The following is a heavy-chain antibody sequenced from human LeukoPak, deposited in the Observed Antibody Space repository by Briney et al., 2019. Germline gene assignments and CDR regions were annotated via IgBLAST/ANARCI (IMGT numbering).Heavy chain of an antibody. CDR2: INQSGST. V-gene: IGHV4-34*01. D-gene: IGHD3-22*01. CDR1: GGSFSGYY. J-gene: IGHJ4*02. CDR3: ARGMTYYYDSYDY. Sequence: SETLSLTCAVYGGSFSGYYWSWIRQPPGKGLEWIGEINQSGSTNYNPSLKSRVTISVDTSKNQFSLKLSSVTAADTAVYYCARGMTYYYDSYDYWGQGTLVTVSS.